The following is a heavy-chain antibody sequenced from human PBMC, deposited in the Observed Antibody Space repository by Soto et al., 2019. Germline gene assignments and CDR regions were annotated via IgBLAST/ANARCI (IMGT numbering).Heavy chain of an antibody. J-gene: IGHJ4*02. CDR2: IKSKTDGGTV. CDR3: TTAERGGSYYSDY. D-gene: IGHD1-26*01. Sequence: EVQLVESGGGLVRPGESLRLSCAASGFTFTSAWINWVRQAPGKGLEWAGRIKSKTDGGTVGYGAPVKGRFTISRDDSKNTAYLQMNSLRNEDTAVYYCTTAERGGSYYSDYWGQGTLVTVSS. CDR1: GFTFTSAW. V-gene: IGHV3-15*07.